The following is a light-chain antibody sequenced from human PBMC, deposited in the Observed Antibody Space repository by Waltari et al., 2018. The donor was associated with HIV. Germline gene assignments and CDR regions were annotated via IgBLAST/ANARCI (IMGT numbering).Light chain of an antibody. J-gene: IGLJ1*01. Sequence: QSALTQPASVSVSPGQSITIPCNGTSSDVWTSNLFSWYQQFPGKAPQRIVSEVFRRPSGISSRVSGTKSGNTASLTISKLRAEDEADYYCCSYAGDNHYVFGSGTQLTVL. CDR1: SSDVWTSNL. CDR3: CSYAGDNHYV. CDR2: EVF. V-gene: IGLV2-23*02.